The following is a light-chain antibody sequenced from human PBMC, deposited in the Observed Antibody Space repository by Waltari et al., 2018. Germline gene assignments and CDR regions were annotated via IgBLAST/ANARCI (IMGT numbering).Light chain of an antibody. Sequence: ETVMTQSPATLSAFPGERVPLSCGASQSISSHLAWYQQKPGQPPRLVIYSASSRATGVPVRFSGSGSGTDFTLTISSLQSEDFAVYYCQQYNNWPLTFGGGTKVEL. CDR3: QQYNNWPLT. J-gene: IGKJ4*01. CDR1: QSISSH. CDR2: SAS. V-gene: IGKV3-15*01.